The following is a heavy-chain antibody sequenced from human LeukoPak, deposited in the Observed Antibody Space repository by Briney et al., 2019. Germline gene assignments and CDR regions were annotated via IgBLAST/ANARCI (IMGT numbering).Heavy chain of an antibody. D-gene: IGHD6-13*01. J-gene: IGHJ3*02. V-gene: IGHV3-64*01. CDR3: ARGPGKSSSWYDAFDI. CDR2: ISSNGGST. Sequence: PGGSLRLSCAASGLTFSSYATHWVRQAPGKGLEYVSAISSNGGSTYYANSVKGRFTISRDNSKNTLYLQMGSLRAEDMAVYYCARGPGKSSSWYDAFDIWGQGTMVTVSS. CDR1: GLTFSSYA.